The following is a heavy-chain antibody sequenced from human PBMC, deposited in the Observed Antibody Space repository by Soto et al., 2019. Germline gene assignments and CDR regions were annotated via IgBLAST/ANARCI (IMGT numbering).Heavy chain of an antibody. D-gene: IGHD5-18*01. V-gene: IGHV4-59*01. Sequence: SETLSLTCTGSGGSISSYCWSWIRKPPGKGLEWIGYIYNSGSTNYNPSVKGRFTISRDSSKNTLYLQMNSLRTEDSAVYYCARDSETNGYSYDYFDYWGQGTQVTVSS. CDR2: IYNSGST. J-gene: IGHJ4*02. CDR3: ARDSETNGYSYDYFDY. CDR1: GGSISSYC.